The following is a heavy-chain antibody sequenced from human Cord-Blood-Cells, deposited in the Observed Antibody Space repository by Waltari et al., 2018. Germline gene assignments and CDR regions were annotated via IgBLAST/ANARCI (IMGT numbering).Heavy chain of an antibody. CDR3: AKDRGYSYGSFDY. J-gene: IGHJ4*02. CDR2: ISGSGGST. V-gene: IGHV3-23*01. Sequence: EVQLLESGGGLVQPGGSLRLSCAASGFTFSSYAMRWVRQAPGKGVEGVSAISGSGGSTYYADSVKGRFTISRDNSKNTLYLQMNSLRAEDTAVYYCAKDRGYSYGSFDYWGQGTLVTVSS. CDR1: GFTFSSYA. D-gene: IGHD5-18*01.